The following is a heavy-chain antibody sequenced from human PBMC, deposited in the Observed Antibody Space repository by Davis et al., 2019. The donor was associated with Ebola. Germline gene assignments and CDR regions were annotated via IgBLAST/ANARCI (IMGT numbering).Heavy chain of an antibody. CDR3: ARIEAHYYGMDI. CDR1: GGSFSGYY. V-gene: IGHV4-34*01. J-gene: IGHJ6*02. CDR2: INHSGST. Sequence: GSLRLSCAVYGGSFSGYYWSWIRQPPGKGLEWIGEINHSGSTNYNPSLKSRVTISVDTSKNQFSLKLSSVTAADTAVYYCARIEAHYYGMDIWGQGTTVTVSS.